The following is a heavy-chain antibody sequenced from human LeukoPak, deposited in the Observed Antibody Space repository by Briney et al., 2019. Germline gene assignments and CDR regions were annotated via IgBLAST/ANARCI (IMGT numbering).Heavy chain of an antibody. CDR1: GFTSDDYG. J-gene: IGHJ4*02. CDR2: IHRNGGRT. V-gene: IGHV3-20*01. Sequence: PGGSLRLPCAASGFTSDDYGMSWVRQVPGKGLEWVSGIHRNGGRTSYAASVKGRFTIPRDNAKNSLYLQMNSLRVEDTGIYHCTRGNSNFDYWGQGTLVTVSP. CDR3: TRGNSNFDY. D-gene: IGHD1-7*01.